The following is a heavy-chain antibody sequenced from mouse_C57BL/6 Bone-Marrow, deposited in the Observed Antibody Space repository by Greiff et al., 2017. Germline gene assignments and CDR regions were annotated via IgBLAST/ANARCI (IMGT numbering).Heavy chain of an antibody. V-gene: IGHV2-2*01. Sequence: VKVVESGPGLVQPSQSLSITCTVSGFSLTSYGVHWVRQSPGKGLEWLGVIWSGGSTDYNAAFISRLSISKDNSKSQVFFKMNSLQADDTAIYYCASYGKYAMDYWGQGTSVTVSS. D-gene: IGHD1-1*01. J-gene: IGHJ4*01. CDR2: IWSGGST. CDR1: GFSLTSYG. CDR3: ASYGKYAMDY.